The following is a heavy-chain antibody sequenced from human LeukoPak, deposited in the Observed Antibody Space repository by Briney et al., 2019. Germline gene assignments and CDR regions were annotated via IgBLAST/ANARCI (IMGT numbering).Heavy chain of an antibody. CDR2: MNPNSGNT. J-gene: IGHJ5*02. Sequence: ASVKVSCKASGYTFTSYDINWGRQATGQGLEWMGWMNPNSGNTGYAQQFQGRVTMTRDTSITTAYMELSSLRSEDTAVYYCARGGAFYYDSGGYYWFDPWGQGTLVIVSS. V-gene: IGHV1-8*01. CDR1: GYTFTSYD. CDR3: ARGGAFYYDSGGYYWFDP. D-gene: IGHD3-22*01.